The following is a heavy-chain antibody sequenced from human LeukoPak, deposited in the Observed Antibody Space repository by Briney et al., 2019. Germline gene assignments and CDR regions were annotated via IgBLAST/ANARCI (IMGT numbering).Heavy chain of an antibody. J-gene: IGHJ6*02. V-gene: IGHV4-34*01. CDR2: INHRGST. CDR3: ARGIYDFWSGYYRGYYGMDV. Sequence: SETLSLTCAVYGGSFSGYYWSWIRQPPGKGLEWIGEINHRGSTNYNPSLKSRVTISVDTSKNQFSLKLSSVTAADTAVYYCARGIYDFWSGYYRGYYGMDVWGQGTTVTVSS. CDR1: GGSFSGYY. D-gene: IGHD3-3*01.